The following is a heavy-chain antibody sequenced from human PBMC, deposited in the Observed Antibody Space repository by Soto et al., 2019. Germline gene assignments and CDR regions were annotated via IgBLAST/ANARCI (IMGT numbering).Heavy chain of an antibody. CDR3: ASGRQLLTLFDY. J-gene: IGHJ4*02. D-gene: IGHD2-2*01. CDR2: INAGNGNT. Sequence: QVQLVQSGAEVKKPGASMKVSCKASGYTFTSYAMHWVRQAPGQRLEWMGWINAGNGNTKYSQKFQGRVTITRETSASTAYMELSSLRSEDTAVYYCASGRQLLTLFDYWGQGTLVTVSS. V-gene: IGHV1-3*01. CDR1: GYTFTSYA.